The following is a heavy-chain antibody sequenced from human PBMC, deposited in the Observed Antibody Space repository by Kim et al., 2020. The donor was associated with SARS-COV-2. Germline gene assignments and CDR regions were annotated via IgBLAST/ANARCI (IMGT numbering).Heavy chain of an antibody. CDR3: ARLEITGTLFDY. Sequence: GGSLRLSCAASGFTFSSYSMNWVRQAPGKGLEWVSSISSSSSYIYYADSVKGRFTISRDNAKNSLYLQMNSLRAEDTAVYYCARLEITGTLFDYWGQGTLVTVSS. J-gene: IGHJ4*02. V-gene: IGHV3-21*01. CDR2: ISSSSSYI. CDR1: GFTFSSYS. D-gene: IGHD1-7*01.